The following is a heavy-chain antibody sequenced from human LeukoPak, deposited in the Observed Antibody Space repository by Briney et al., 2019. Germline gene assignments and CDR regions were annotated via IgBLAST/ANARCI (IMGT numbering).Heavy chain of an antibody. Sequence: ASVKVSYKASGGTFSSYAISWVRQAPGQGLEWMGGIIPIFGTANYAQKFQGRVTITTDESTSTAYMELSSLRSEDTAVYYCARAKFYYDSSGYYYIFDYWGQGTLVTVSS. J-gene: IGHJ4*02. CDR2: IIPIFGTA. CDR3: ARAKFYYDSSGYYYIFDY. D-gene: IGHD3-22*01. V-gene: IGHV1-69*05. CDR1: GGTFSSYA.